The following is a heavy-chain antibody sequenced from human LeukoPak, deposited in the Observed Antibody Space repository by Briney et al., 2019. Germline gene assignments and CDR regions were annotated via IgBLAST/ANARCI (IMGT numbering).Heavy chain of an antibody. J-gene: IGHJ4*02. D-gene: IGHD1-1*01. CDR2: IYHSGST. Sequence: TSGTLSLTCAVSGGSISSSNWWSWVRQPPGKGLEWIGEIYHSGSTNYNPSLKSRVTISVDTSKNQFSLKLSSVTAADTAVYYCARETGTTPYNYFDYWSQGTLVTVSS. V-gene: IGHV4-4*02. CDR3: ARETGTTPYNYFDY. CDR1: GGSISSSNW.